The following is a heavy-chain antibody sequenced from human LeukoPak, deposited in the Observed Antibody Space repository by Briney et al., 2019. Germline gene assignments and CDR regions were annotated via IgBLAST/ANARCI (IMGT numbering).Heavy chain of an antibody. CDR1: GGSFSGYY. V-gene: IGHV4-34*01. CDR3: ARGPPGRILRYYYYMDV. D-gene: IGHD1-26*01. J-gene: IGHJ6*03. CDR2: INHSGST. Sequence: SETLSLTCAVYGGSFSGYYWSWIRQPPGKGLEWIGEINHSGSTNYNPSLKSRVTISVDTSKNQFSLKLSSVTAADTAVYYCARGPPGRILRYYYYMDVWGKGTTVTVSS.